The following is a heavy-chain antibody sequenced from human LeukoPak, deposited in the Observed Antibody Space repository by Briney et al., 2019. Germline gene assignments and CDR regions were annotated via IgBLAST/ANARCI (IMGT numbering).Heavy chain of an antibody. D-gene: IGHD3-16*01. CDR1: DGSMSPYY. CDR2: IFYNGNT. CDR3: ARGSHAFFDY. Sequence: SETLSLTCTVSDGSMSPYYWSWIRQSPGKGLEWIAYIFYNGNTKYNPSLWSRVTISIDTSRNQVFLNLNSVTAADTAVYYCARGSHAFFDYWGQGTLVTVSS. J-gene: IGHJ4*02. V-gene: IGHV4-59*01.